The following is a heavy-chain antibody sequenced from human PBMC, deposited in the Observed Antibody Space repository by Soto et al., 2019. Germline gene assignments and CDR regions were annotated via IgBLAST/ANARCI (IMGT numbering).Heavy chain of an antibody. CDR2: ISGSGSTI. CDR1: GFTFSSYE. J-gene: IGHJ4*02. CDR3: AEGLSST. V-gene: IGHV3-48*03. Sequence: VQLVESGGGLVQPGGSLRLSCAASGFTFSSYEMNWVRQAPGKGLEWVSYISGSGSTIHYADSVKGRFTISRDNAKNSLYLQMDGLRAEDTAVYYCAEGLSSTGGRGTLVTVSS. D-gene: IGHD6-6*01.